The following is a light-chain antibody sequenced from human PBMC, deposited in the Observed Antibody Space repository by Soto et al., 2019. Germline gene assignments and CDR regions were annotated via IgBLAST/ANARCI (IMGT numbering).Light chain of an antibody. V-gene: IGKV3D-20*02. CDR2: DAS. J-gene: IGKJ5*01. Sequence: ERVMTQSPATLSVSPGQRATLSCRASQSVSSGYLAWYQQKPGQAPRLLIYDASNRATGIPARFSGSGSGTDFTLTISRLEPEDFAVYYCQQRSNWPPITFGQGTRLEI. CDR3: QQRSNWPPIT. CDR1: QSVSSGY.